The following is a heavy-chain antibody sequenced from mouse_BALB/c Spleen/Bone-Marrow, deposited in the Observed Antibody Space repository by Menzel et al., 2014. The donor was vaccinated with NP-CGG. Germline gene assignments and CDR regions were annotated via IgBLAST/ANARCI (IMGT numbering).Heavy chain of an antibody. CDR3: ARWDSSGYVGFAY. CDR1: GFNIKDYY. Sequence: VQLQQSGAELVRPGALVKLSCKASGFNIKDYYMHWVKQRPEQGLEWIGWIDPENGNTIYDPKFQGKASITPDTSSNTASMQLSSLTSEDTAVYYCARWDSSGYVGFAYWGQGTLVTVSA. D-gene: IGHD3-2*01. V-gene: IGHV14-1*02. CDR2: IDPENGNT. J-gene: IGHJ3*01.